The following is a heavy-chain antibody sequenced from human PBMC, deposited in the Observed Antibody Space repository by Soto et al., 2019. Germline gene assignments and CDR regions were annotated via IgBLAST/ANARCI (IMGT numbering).Heavy chain of an antibody. CDR1: GGSISSYY. Sequence: SETLSLTCTVSGGSISSYYWSWIRQPAGKGLEWIGRIYTSGSTNYNPSLKSRVTMSVDTSKNQFSLKLSSVTAADTAVYYCARDQYSRTTMGVDWFDPWGQGTLVTV. D-gene: IGHD6-13*01. CDR2: IYTSGST. V-gene: IGHV4-4*07. CDR3: ARDQYSRTTMGVDWFDP. J-gene: IGHJ5*02.